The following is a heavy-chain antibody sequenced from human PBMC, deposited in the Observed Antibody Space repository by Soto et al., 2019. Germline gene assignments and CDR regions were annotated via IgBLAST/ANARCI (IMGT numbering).Heavy chain of an antibody. Sequence: QAGGSLRVSCAASGFTFSSYAMHWVRQAPGKGLEWVSVISYDGSNKYYADSVKGRFTIYIDNSKDTLYLQMNSLRAEDTAVYYCARGTYYYDSSGYANKNGMDXWGQGTTVTVS. J-gene: IGHJ6*02. CDR3: ARGTYYYDSSGYANKNGMDX. D-gene: IGHD3-22*01. CDR1: GFTFSSYA. V-gene: IGHV3-30-3*01. CDR2: ISYDGSNK.